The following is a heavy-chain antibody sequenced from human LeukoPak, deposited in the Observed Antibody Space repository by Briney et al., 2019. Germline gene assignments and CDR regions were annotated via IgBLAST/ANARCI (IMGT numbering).Heavy chain of an antibody. CDR2: ISSSGRYI. V-gene: IGHV3-21*01. CDR1: GFTVSRNY. CDR3: SRGEGSCSGGSCYAIDY. Sequence: GGSLRLSCAASGFTVSRNYMSWVRQAPGKGLEWVSSISSSGRYIYYADSVKGRFTISRDNAKNSLYLQMNSLRAEDTAVYYCSRGEGSCSGGSCYAIDYWGQGTLVTVSS. J-gene: IGHJ4*02. D-gene: IGHD2-15*01.